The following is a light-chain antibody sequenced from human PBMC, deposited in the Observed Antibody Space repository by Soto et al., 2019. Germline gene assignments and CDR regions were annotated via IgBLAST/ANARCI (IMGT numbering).Light chain of an antibody. CDR3: AAWDASLNGYV. CDR2: NSY. J-gene: IGLJ1*01. V-gene: IGLV1-44*01. CDR1: SSNIGSKT. Sequence: QAVVTQPPSASGTPGQRVTISCSGSSSNIGSKTVNWYQQLPGTVPKLLIYNSYQRPSGVPDRFSGPKSGTSASLAISGLQSEDEADYYCAAWDASLNGYVFGAGTKVTVL.